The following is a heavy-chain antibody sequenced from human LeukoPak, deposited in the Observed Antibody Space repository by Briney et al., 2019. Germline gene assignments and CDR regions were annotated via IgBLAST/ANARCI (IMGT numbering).Heavy chain of an antibody. CDR1: GFTFSDYY. CDR3: ARVSSWCQPYYFDY. J-gene: IGHJ4*02. V-gene: IGHV3-11*04. CDR2: ISSSGSTI. D-gene: IGHD6-13*01. Sequence: PGGSMRLSCAASGFTFSDYYMSWIRQAPGKGLEWVSYISSSGSTIYYADSVKGRFTISRENAKNSLYLQMNSLRAEDTAVYYCARVSSWCQPYYFDYWGQGTLVTVSS.